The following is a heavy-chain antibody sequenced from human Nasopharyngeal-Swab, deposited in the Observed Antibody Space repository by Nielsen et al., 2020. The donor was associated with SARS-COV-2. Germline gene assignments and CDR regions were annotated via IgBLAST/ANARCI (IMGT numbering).Heavy chain of an antibody. J-gene: IGHJ4*02. CDR3: VRDEDGDYDFDY. D-gene: IGHD4-17*01. Sequence: WSRQPPGKGLEWVAFISSGTDTKHYGDSVKGRFTISRDNAKNSLYLQMNSLRVEDMAVYYCVRDEDGDYDFDYWGQGTLVTVSS. CDR2: ISSGTDTK. V-gene: IGHV3-48*04.